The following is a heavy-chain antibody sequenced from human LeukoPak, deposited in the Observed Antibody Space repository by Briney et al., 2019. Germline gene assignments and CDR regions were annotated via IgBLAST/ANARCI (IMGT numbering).Heavy chain of an antibody. D-gene: IGHD3-10*01. CDR1: GYSISSGYF. J-gene: IGHJ6*03. CDR2: FYHSGIT. CDR3: ARVEEGYGSGRRENYYYYYMDV. V-gene: IGHV4-38-2*02. Sequence: PSQTLSLTCTVSGYSISSGYFWGWIRQPPGKGLEWIGSFYHSGITYYNPSLKSRVTISVEMSKNQFSLKLSSVTAADTAVYYCARVEEGYGSGRRENYYYYYMDVWGKGTTVTISS.